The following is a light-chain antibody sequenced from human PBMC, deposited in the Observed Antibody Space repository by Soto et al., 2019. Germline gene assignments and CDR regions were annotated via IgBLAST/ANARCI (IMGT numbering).Light chain of an antibody. Sequence: DIVMTQSPDSLAVSLGERATINCKSSQSVLYSSNNKNYLVWYQQKPGQPPKLLIYWASTRESGVPDRFSGSGSGTDFTLTISSLQAENGAIYYCQQYYSTPPTFGQGTKVEI. V-gene: IGKV4-1*01. CDR3: QQYYSTPPT. CDR2: WAS. CDR1: QSVLYSSNNKNY. J-gene: IGKJ1*01.